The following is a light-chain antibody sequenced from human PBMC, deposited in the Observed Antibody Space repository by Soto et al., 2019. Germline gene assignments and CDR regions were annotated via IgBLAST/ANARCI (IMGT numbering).Light chain of an antibody. CDR3: QQYNSYSHT. CDR2: DAS. V-gene: IGKV1-5*01. J-gene: IGKJ5*01. Sequence: DSQMTQSPSTLSASVGDRVTITWRASQSISSWLAWYQQKPGKAPKLLIYDASSLESGVPSRFSGSGSGTEFTLTISSLQPDDFATYYCQQYNSYSHTFGQGTRLEIK. CDR1: QSISSW.